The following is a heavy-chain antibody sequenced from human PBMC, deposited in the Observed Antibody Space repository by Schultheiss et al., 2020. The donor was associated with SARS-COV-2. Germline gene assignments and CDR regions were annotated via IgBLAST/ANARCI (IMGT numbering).Heavy chain of an antibody. Sequence: GESLKISCAASGFTFSSYWMHWVRQAPGKGLVWVSRINSDGSSTSYADSVKGRFTISRDNAKNTLYLQMNSLRAEDTAVYYCASNGRKAGRLGYYYYYYMDVWGKGTTVTVSS. J-gene: IGHJ6*03. CDR2: INSDGSST. D-gene: IGHD6-6*01. CDR3: ASNGRKAGRLGYYYYYYMDV. CDR1: GFTFSSYW. V-gene: IGHV3-74*01.